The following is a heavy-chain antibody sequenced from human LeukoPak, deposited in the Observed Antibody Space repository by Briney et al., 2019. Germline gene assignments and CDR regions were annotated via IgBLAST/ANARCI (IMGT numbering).Heavy chain of an antibody. CDR2: IYYSGST. CDR1: GGPISSGSYY. D-gene: IGHD3-10*01. J-gene: IGHJ6*03. Sequence: SETLSLTCTVSGGPISSGSYYWSWIRQPPGTGLEWIGYIYYSGSTNYNPSLKSRVTISVDTSKNQFSLKLSSVTAADTAVYYCARAVGSGSFQTYYYYMDVWGKGTTVTISS. CDR3: ARAVGSGSFQTYYYYMDV. V-gene: IGHV4-61*01.